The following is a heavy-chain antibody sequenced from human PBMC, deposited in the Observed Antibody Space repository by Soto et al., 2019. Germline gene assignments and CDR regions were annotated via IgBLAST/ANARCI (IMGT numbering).Heavy chain of an antibody. V-gene: IGHV3-13*01. D-gene: IGHD6-13*01. Sequence: EVQLVESGGGLVQPGGSLRLSCAASGFTFSSYDMHWVRQATGKGLEWVSAIGTAGDTYYPGSVKGRFTISRENAKNSLYLQMNSLRAEDTAVYYCARELAAAGGYYYYGMDVWGQGTTVTVSS. CDR2: IGTAGDT. CDR1: GFTFSSYD. CDR3: ARELAAAGGYYYYGMDV. J-gene: IGHJ6*02.